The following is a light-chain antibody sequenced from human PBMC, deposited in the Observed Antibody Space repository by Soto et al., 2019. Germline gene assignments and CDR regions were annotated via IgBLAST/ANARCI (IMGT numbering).Light chain of an antibody. CDR2: DAS. Sequence: EIVLTQSAATLSLYPGERATLSCRASQNIDSYLAWYQQKPGQAPRLLIYDASTRATGIPARFSGSGSGTDFTLTISRLEPEDFAVYYCQQRSTWPLFGQGTKVEI. J-gene: IGKJ2*01. V-gene: IGKV3-11*01. CDR3: QQRSTWPL. CDR1: QNIDSY.